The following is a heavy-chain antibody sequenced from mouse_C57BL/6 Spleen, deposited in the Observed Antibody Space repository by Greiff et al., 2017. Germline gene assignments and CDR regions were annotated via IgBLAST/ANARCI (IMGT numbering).Heavy chain of an antibody. CDR1: GYTFTSYG. J-gene: IGHJ2*01. CDR3: ARSGYDGPYYFDY. CDR2: IYPRSGNT. V-gene: IGHV1-81*01. Sequence: VKLMESGAELARPGASVKLSCKASGYTFTSYGISWVKQRTGQGLEWIGEIYPRSGNTYYNEKFKGKATLTADKSSSTAYMELRSLTSEDSAVYFCARSGYDGPYYFDYWGQGTTLTVSS. D-gene: IGHD2-2*01.